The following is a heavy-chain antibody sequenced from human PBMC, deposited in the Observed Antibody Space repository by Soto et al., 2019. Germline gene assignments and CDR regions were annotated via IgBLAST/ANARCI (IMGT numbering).Heavy chain of an antibody. Sequence: EVQLVESGGVLVQPGGSLRLSCAASGFILSAHYMDWVRQAPGQGLEWVGRSRNKANSYTTEYVASVKGRCTISRDESKNSLYQQMNSLRTEDTAVYYCARAAPPLQHWGQGTLVTVSS. CDR3: ARAAPPLQH. D-gene: IGHD6-25*01. CDR1: GFILSAHY. J-gene: IGHJ1*01. CDR2: SRNKANSYTT. V-gene: IGHV3-72*01.